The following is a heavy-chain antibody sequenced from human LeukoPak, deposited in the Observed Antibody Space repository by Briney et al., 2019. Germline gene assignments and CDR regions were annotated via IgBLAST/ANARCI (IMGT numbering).Heavy chain of an antibody. CDR3: ARGREEGNWFDP. Sequence: SETLSLTCTVSGGSISSYYWGWIRQPAGKGLEWIGRIYTSGSTNYNPSLKSRVTMSVDTSKNQFSLKLSSVTAADTAVYYCARGREEGNWFDPWGQGTLVTVSS. J-gene: IGHJ5*02. V-gene: IGHV4-4*07. D-gene: IGHD5-24*01. CDR1: GGSISSYY. CDR2: IYTSGST.